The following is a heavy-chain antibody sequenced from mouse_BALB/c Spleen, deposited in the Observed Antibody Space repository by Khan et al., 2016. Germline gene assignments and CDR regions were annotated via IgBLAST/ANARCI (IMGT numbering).Heavy chain of an antibody. Sequence: QVQLKESGPGLVAPSQSLSITCTVSGFSLTNSGVHWVRQPPGKGLDWLGVIWAGGSTDYNSALMSRLSITKDNSQNQVFLKMNSLQTDDTAMYDCARDDRDCDAGFASWGEGTLVTVSA. V-gene: IGHV2-9*02. CDR2: IWAGGST. J-gene: IGHJ3*01. CDR3: ARDDRDCDAGFAS. CDR1: GFSLTNSG.